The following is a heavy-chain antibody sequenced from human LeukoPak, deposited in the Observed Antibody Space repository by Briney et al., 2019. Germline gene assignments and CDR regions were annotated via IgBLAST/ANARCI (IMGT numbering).Heavy chain of an antibody. J-gene: IGHJ4*02. CDR3: ARGLAVAGTRSPSGEYFDY. CDR1: GGSISSGGYS. CDR2: IYHSEST. V-gene: IGHV4-30-2*01. Sequence: SETLSLTCAVSGGSISSGGYSWSWIRQPPGKGLEWIGCIYHSESTYYNPSLKSRVTISVDRSKNQFSLKLSSVTAADTAVYYCARGLAVAGTRSPSGEYFDYWGQGTLVTVSS. D-gene: IGHD6-19*01.